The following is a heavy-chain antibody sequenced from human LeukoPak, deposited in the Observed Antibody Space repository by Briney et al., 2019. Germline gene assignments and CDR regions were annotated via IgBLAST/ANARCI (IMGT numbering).Heavy chain of an antibody. CDR2: IKQDGSEK. D-gene: IGHD6-19*01. CDR3: ARQRGSGCLDY. J-gene: IGHJ4*02. V-gene: IGHV3-7*01. CDR1: GITLSVYW. Sequence: GGSLRLSCAASGITLSVYWMSWVRQAPGKGLEWVANIKQDGSEKYYRDSVQGRFTISRDNAKNSLYLQMNSLRAEDTAVYYCARQRGSGCLDYWGQGTLVTVSS.